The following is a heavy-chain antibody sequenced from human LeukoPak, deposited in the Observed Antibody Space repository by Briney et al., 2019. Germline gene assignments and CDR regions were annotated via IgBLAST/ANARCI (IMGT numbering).Heavy chain of an antibody. J-gene: IGHJ4*02. CDR2: INHSGST. CDR1: GGSFSGYY. CDR3: ARDMRYCSSTSCYSPIDY. Sequence: SETLSLTCAVYGGSFSGYYWSWIRQPPGKGLEWIGEINHSGSTNYNPSLKSRVTISVDTSKNQFSLKVSSVTAADTAVYYCARDMRYCSSTSCYSPIDYWGQGTLVTVSS. D-gene: IGHD2-2*01. V-gene: IGHV4-34*01.